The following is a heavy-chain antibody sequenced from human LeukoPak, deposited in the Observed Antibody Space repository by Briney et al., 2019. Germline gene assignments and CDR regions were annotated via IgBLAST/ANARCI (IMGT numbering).Heavy chain of an antibody. Sequence: SETLSLTCTVSGYSISSGYYWGWIRQPPGKGLEWIGSIYHSGSTYYNPSLKSRVTISVDTSKNQFSLKLSSVTAADTAVYYCARYAPRSMVRGVIIRVFDYWGQGTLVTVSS. J-gene: IGHJ4*02. D-gene: IGHD3-10*01. V-gene: IGHV4-38-2*02. CDR3: ARYAPRSMVRGVIIRVFDY. CDR1: GYSISSGYY. CDR2: IYHSGST.